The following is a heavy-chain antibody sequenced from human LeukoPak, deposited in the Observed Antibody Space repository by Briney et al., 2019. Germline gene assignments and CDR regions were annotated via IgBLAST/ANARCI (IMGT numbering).Heavy chain of an antibody. CDR2: ISYDGSNK. Sequence: GGSLRLSCAASGFTFSSYAMHWVRQAPGKGLEWVAVISYDGSNKYYADSVKGRFTISRDNSKNTLYLQMNSLRAEDTAVYYCARDYRRWFDYWGQGTLVTVSS. CDR1: GFTFSSYA. V-gene: IGHV3-30-3*01. CDR3: ARDYRRWFDY. J-gene: IGHJ4*02. D-gene: IGHD3-16*02.